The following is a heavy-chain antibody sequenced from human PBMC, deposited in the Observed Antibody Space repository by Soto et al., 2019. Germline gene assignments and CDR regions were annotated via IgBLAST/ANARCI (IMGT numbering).Heavy chain of an antibody. Sequence: SLRLSCAASGFTFDDYAMHWVRQAPGKGLEWVSGISWNSGSIGYADSVKGRFTISRDNAKNSLYLQMNSLRAEDTALYYCAKETYYDILTGYYILWGQGTLVTVSS. CDR1: GFTFDDYA. V-gene: IGHV3-9*01. CDR2: ISWNSGSI. CDR3: AKETYYDILTGYYIL. D-gene: IGHD3-9*01. J-gene: IGHJ4*02.